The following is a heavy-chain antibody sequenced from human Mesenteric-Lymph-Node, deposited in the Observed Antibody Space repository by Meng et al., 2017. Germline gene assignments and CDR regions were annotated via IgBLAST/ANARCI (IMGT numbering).Heavy chain of an antibody. J-gene: IGHJ4*02. V-gene: IGHV4-31*03. D-gene: IGHD3-22*01. CDR3: ARGTYDSSGYDFDY. CDR2: IYYSGST. CDR1: GGSISSGGYY. Sequence: QVDLQESGPGLVKPSETLSLTCTVSGGSISSGGYYWSWIRQHPGKGLEWIGYIYYSGSTYYNPSLKSRVSISVDTSKNQFSLKLSSVTAADTAVYYCARGTYDSSGYDFDYWGQGTLVTVSS.